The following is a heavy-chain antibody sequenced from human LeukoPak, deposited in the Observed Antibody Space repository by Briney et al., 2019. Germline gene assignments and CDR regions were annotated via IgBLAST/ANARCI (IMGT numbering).Heavy chain of an antibody. J-gene: IGHJ4*02. CDR3: ARGYGSGSYYVF. Sequence: PSETLSLTCAVYGGSFSGYYWSWIRQPPGKGLEEMGEINHSGSTHYTPSLKSRVTMSVDTSKNLFSLKVRSVTAADTAVYYCARGYGSGSYYVFWGQGTLVTVSS. D-gene: IGHD3-10*01. CDR1: GGSFSGYY. CDR2: INHSGST. V-gene: IGHV4-34*01.